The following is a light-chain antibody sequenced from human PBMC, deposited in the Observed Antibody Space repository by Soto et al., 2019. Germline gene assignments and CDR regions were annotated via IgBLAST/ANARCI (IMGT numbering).Light chain of an antibody. Sequence: EIVMTQSPGTLSVSPGERATLSCRASQSVGNNLAWYRHKPGQAPRLLIYGASTRASGIPGRFSGTGSGTEFTLSISSLQSEDFAVYFCQQYNDWPPMYTFGQGTKLEIK. CDR2: GAS. V-gene: IGKV3-15*01. CDR1: QSVGNN. CDR3: QQYNDWPPMYT. J-gene: IGKJ2*01.